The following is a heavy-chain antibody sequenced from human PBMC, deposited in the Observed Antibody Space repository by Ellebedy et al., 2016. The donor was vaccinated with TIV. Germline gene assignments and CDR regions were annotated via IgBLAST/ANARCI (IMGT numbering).Heavy chain of an antibody. D-gene: IGHD4-11*01. CDR3: ARIPTTVTKPSEVFFDY. J-gene: IGHJ4*02. V-gene: IGHV3-23*01. CDR1: GFTFSSYA. CDR2: INPSGDGT. Sequence: GESLKISCAASGFTFSSYAMIWVRQAPGKGLEWVSAINPSGDGTHYADSVQGRFTISRDTSKNTLYLQMNSLRAADTAVYYCARIPTTVTKPSEVFFDYWGQGTLVTVSS.